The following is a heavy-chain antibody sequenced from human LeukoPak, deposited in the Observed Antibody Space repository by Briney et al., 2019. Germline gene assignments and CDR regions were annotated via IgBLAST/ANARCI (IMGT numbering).Heavy chain of an antibody. Sequence: SVKVSCKASGGTFNNYAVSWVRQAPGQGLEWMGGIITSFGTTNYAQKFHGRVTITADESTSTAYMELSSLRSEDTAVYYSARGAGLGSYYYYYDMDVWGQGTTVTVSS. V-gene: IGHV1-69*13. J-gene: IGHJ6*02. CDR2: IITSFGTT. CDR1: GGTFNNYA. CDR3: ARGAGLGSYYYYYDMDV. D-gene: IGHD3-10*01.